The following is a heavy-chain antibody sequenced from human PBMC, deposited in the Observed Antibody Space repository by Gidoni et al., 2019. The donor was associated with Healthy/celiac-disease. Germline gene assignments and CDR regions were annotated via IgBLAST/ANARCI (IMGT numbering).Heavy chain of an antibody. CDR2: MNPNSGNT. J-gene: IGHJ6*03. D-gene: IGHD3-3*01. CDR1: GYTFPSYD. V-gene: IGHV1-8*01. CDR3: ARGLASTGWSGYFYYYYYMDV. Sequence: QVQLVQSGAEVKKPGASVKVSCKASGYTFPSYDINWVRQATGHGLEWMGWMNPNSGNTGYAQKFQGRVTMTRNTSISTAYMELSSLRSEDTAVYYCARGLASTGWSGYFYYYYYMDVWGKGTTVTVSS.